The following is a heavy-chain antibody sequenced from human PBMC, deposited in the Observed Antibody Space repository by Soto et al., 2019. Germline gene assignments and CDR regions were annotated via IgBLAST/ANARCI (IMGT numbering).Heavy chain of an antibody. J-gene: IGHJ4*02. CDR1: GDAISNYY. CDR3: ARGTRALITSFFAY. V-gene: IGHV4-59*01. D-gene: IGHD1-20*01. Sequence: SETLSLTCTVSGDAISNYYWRWIRQTPGRGLEWFGCVHESGSTDYNPSLKGRVTISLHTSKSQCSLSLRSATAADPATYYCARGTRALITSFFAYWGQGIPVTVSS. CDR2: VHESGST.